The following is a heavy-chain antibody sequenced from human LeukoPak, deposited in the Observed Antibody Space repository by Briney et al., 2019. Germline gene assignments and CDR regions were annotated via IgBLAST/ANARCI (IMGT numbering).Heavy chain of an antibody. J-gene: IGHJ4*02. Sequence: ASVKVSCKASGYMFFNYGITWVRQAPGQGLEWMGWITVYDGKTKYARSLQGRVTMTTNTSTHTAYMELKSLRSDDTAVYFCAREAGRGGTYSRPDYWGQGTLVTVSS. V-gene: IGHV1-18*01. D-gene: IGHD1-26*01. CDR3: AREAGRGGTYSRPDY. CDR2: ITVYDGKT. CDR1: GYMFFNYG.